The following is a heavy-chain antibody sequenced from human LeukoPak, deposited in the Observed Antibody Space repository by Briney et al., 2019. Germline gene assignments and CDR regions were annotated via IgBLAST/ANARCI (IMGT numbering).Heavy chain of an antibody. CDR3: AREGFIAAAGNWFDP. CDR1: GGSISSYY. CDR2: IYTSGST. V-gene: IGHV4-4*07. Sequence: SETLSLTCTVSGGSISSYYWSWIRQPAGKGLEWIGRIYTSGSTNYNPSLKSRVTMSVDTSKNQFSLKLSSVTAADTAVYYCAREGFIAAAGNWFDPWGQGTLVTVSS. D-gene: IGHD6-13*01. J-gene: IGHJ5*02.